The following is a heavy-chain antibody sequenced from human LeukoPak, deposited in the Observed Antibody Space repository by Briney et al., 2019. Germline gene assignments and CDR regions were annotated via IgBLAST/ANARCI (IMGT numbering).Heavy chain of an antibody. J-gene: IGHJ6*03. V-gene: IGHV3-30*04. Sequence: PGGSLRLSCAASGFTFSSYAMHWVRQAPGKGLEWVAVISYDGSNKYYADSVKGRFTISRDNSKNTLYLQMNSLRAEDTAVYYCARYYSPRFYYYYYMDVWGKGTTVTVSS. CDR1: GFTFSSYA. CDR2: ISYDGSNK. D-gene: IGHD4-11*01. CDR3: ARYYSPRFYYYYYMDV.